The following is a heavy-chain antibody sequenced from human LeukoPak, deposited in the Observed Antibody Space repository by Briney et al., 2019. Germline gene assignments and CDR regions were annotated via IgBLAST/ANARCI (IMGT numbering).Heavy chain of an antibody. D-gene: IGHD3-22*01. Sequence: ASVKVSCKASGGTFSSYAISWVRQAPGQGLEWMGRIIPIFGTANYAQKFQGRVTITTDESTSTAYMELSSLRSEDTAVYYCARGTYYYDSSGYYYGGIDYWGQGTLVTVSS. CDR3: ARGTYYYDSSGYYYGGIDY. V-gene: IGHV1-69*05. J-gene: IGHJ4*02. CDR2: IIPIFGTA. CDR1: GGTFSSYA.